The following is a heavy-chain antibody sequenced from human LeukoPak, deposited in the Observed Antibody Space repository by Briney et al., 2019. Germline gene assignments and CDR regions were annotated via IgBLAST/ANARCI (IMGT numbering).Heavy chain of an antibody. D-gene: IGHD3/OR15-3a*01. CDR2: ISGGSSAI. V-gene: IGHV3-48*01. J-gene: IGHJ3*01. CDR1: GFTFSSHS. Sequence: PGGSLRLSCAASGFTFSSHSMNWVRQAPGKGLEWVSYISGGSSAIYYADSVKGRFTISRDNAKNSLYLQMNSLRAEDTAVYYCANSGTIFGLVAPDAFDVWGQGTMVTVSS. CDR3: ANSGTIFGLVAPDAFDV.